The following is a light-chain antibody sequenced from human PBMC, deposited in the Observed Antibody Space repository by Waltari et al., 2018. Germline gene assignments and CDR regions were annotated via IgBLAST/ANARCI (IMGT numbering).Light chain of an antibody. J-gene: IGLJ1*01. V-gene: IGLV2-14*01. CDR3: SSYTGSSTI. CDR1: SSDVGRYNY. CDR2: EVS. Sequence: QSALTQPASVSGSPGQSITISCTGTSSDVGRYNYVSWYQQHPGKAPKLMIYEVSNRPSGVSNRFSGSKSGNTASLTISGLQAEDEADYYCSSYTGSSTIFGTGTKVTVL.